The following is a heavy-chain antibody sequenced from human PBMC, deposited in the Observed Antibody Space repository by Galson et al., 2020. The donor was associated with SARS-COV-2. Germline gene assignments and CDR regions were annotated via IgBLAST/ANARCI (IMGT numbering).Heavy chain of an antibody. CDR3: AKGEILTGYSNFDY. CDR2: ISYDGSNK. CDR1: GFTFSSYA. J-gene: IGHJ4*02. V-gene: IGHV3-30*04. Sequence: GESLKISCAASGFTFSSYAMHWVRQAPGKGLEWVAVISYDGSNKYYADSVKGRFTISRDNSKNTLYLQMNSLRAEDTAVYYCAKGEILTGYSNFDYWGQGTLVTVSS. D-gene: IGHD3-9*01.